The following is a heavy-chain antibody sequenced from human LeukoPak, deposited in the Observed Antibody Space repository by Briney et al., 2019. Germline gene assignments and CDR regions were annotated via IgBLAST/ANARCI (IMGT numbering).Heavy chain of an antibody. CDR3: ASHPREPIQGLPADITIFQRAVN. V-gene: IGHV4-39*07. CDR1: GGSISSSSYY. CDR2: NYYSRNT. Sequence: SETLSLTCTVSGGSISSSSYYWGWLRQPPEKGREWIGSNYYSRNTYYNPALKRRVTISVDTSKNQSSLKLSSVTAADTAVYYCASHPREPIQGLPADITIFQRAVNWGQGTLVTVSS. D-gene: IGHD3-9*01. J-gene: IGHJ4*02.